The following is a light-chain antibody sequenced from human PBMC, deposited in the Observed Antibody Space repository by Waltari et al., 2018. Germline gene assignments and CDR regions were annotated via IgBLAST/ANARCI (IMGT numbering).Light chain of an antibody. CDR2: YDS. Sequence: SYVVTQSPSVSVAPGETARITCGGDNIGSKSVHCYQPRPGQAPVLVISYDSDRPSGVPVRFSGSKSGNTATLTISGVEAEDEADYYCLVWHSTIDHQGVFGGGTKLTVL. V-gene: IGLV3-21*04. CDR1: NIGSKS. J-gene: IGLJ2*01. CDR3: LVWHSTIDHQGV.